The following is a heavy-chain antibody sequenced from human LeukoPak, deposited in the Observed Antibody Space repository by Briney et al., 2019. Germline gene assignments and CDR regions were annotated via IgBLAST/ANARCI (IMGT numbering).Heavy chain of an antibody. Sequence: ASQTLSLTCTVSGGSISSGSYYWSWIRQPAGKGLEWIGRIYTSGSTNYNPSLKSRVTISVDTSKNQFSLKLSSVTAADTAVYYCARGTYYDFWSGYNNWSDPWGQGTLVTVSS. J-gene: IGHJ5*02. CDR2: IYTSGST. D-gene: IGHD3-3*01. V-gene: IGHV4-61*02. CDR3: ARGTYYDFWSGYNNWSDP. CDR1: GGSISSGSYY.